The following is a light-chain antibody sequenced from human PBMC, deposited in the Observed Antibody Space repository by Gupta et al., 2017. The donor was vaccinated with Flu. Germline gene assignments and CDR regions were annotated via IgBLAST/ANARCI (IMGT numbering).Light chain of an antibody. J-gene: IGLJ1*01. CDR3: SSHAGRGTWV. Sequence: SPPQPRPVPGPPGPSVTISCTGSSNDVGGSNRVSWYQQRPGKAPKLILYYVTERPSGVPDRFSGSKSGNTASLTISGLQADDEADYYCSSHAGRGTWVFGTGTTVTVL. CDR1: SNDVGGSNR. V-gene: IGLV2-11*01. CDR2: YVT.